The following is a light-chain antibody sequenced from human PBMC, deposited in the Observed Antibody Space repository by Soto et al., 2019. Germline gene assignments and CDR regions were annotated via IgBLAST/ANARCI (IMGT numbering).Light chain of an antibody. CDR1: SSDVGGYNY. Sequence: QSVLTQPASVSGSPGQSITISCTGTSSDVGGYNYVSWYQQHPDKAPKLILYDVSDRPSGVSNRFSGSKSGNTASLTISGLQAEDEADYYCTSYTSSSTLVVFGGGTKLTVL. CDR2: DVS. V-gene: IGLV2-14*01. CDR3: TSYTSSSTLVV. J-gene: IGLJ2*01.